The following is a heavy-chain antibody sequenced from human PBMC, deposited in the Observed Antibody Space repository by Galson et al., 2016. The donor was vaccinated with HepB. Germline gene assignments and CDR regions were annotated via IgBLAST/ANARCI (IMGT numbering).Heavy chain of an antibody. CDR3: ATFVGLGGSG. CDR2: ISTSGTI. CDR1: GFSFITYS. V-gene: IGHV3-48*02. J-gene: IGHJ4*02. Sequence: SLRLSCAASGFSFITYSLHWVRQSPGKGLEWVSYISTSGTIYYADSVKGRFTISRDNAKNSLYLEMNSLTDDDTAIYYCATFVGLGGSGWGQGTLVTVSS. D-gene: IGHD3/OR15-3a*01.